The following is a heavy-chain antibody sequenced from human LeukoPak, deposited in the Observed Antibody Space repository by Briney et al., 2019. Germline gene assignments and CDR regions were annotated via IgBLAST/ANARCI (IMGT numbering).Heavy chain of an antibody. J-gene: IGHJ4*02. CDR1: GYSFTSYW. Sequence: GESLKISCTGSGYSFTSYWIGWVRQMRGKGLGWMGIIYPGDSDTSYSTSLQGQVTISADKSISTAYLQWSSLNASDTAIYYRARLVDAVVVATARHFDYWGQGSLVTVSS. D-gene: IGHD2-2*01. CDR2: IYPGDSDT. CDR3: ARLVDAVVVATARHFDY. V-gene: IGHV5-51*01.